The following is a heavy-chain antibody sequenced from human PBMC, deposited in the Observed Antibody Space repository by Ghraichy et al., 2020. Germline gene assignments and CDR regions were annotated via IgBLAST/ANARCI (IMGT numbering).Heavy chain of an antibody. CDR2: IHSDSSSP. CDR3: ASTGRDGYRPLEY. J-gene: IGHJ4*02. CDR1: GFTFSDYH. D-gene: IGHD5-24*01. V-gene: IGHV3-11*03. Sequence: GGSLRLSCAGSGFTFSDYHMSWIRQAPGKGLEWVAYIHSDSSSPNYADSVRGRFTVSRDNAKNSLYLQMKSLRAEDTAVYYRASTGRDGYRPLEYWGQGTLVTVSS.